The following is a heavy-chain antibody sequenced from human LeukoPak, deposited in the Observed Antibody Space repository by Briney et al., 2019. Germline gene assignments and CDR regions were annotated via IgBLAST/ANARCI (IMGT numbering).Heavy chain of an antibody. D-gene: IGHD2-2*01. CDR2: ISSSSSYI. J-gene: IGHJ4*02. Sequence: GGSLRLSCAASGFTFSSYSMNWVRQAPGKGLEWVSSISSSSSYIYYANSVKGRFTISRDNAKNSLYLQMNSLRAEDTAVYYCARDSEPAAAGDYWGQGTLVTVSS. CDR3: ARDSEPAAAGDY. CDR1: GFTFSSYS. V-gene: IGHV3-21*01.